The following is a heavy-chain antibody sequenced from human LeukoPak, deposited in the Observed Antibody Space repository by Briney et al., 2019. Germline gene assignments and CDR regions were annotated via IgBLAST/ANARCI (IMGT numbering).Heavy chain of an antibody. CDR3: ALLSITIFGETTLHDAFDI. V-gene: IGHV3-9*03. J-gene: IGHJ3*02. Sequence: GGSLRLSCAASGFTFDDYAMHWVRQAPGKGLEWVSGISWNSGSIGYADSVKGRFTISRDNAKNSLYLQMNSLRAEDMALYYCALLSITIFGETTLHDAFDIWGQGTMVTVSS. D-gene: IGHD3-3*01. CDR2: ISWNSGSI. CDR1: GFTFDDYA.